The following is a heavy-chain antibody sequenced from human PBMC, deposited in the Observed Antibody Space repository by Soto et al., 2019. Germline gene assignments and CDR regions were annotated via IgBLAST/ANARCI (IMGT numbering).Heavy chain of an antibody. CDR2: IYHSGST. V-gene: IGHV4-4*02. CDR1: GGSISSSNW. CDR3: ARDRGGVLAPAATDY. Sequence: QVQLQESGPGLVKPSGTLSLTCAVSGGSISSSNWWSWVRQPPGKGLEWIGEIYHSGSTNYNPSLKSRVTKSVDKSKNQFSLKLSSVTAANTAVYYCARDRGGVLAPAATDYWGQGTLVTVSS. D-gene: IGHD2-2*01. J-gene: IGHJ4*02.